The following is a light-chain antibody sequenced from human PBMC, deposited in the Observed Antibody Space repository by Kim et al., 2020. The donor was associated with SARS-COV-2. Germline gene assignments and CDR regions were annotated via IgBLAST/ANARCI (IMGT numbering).Light chain of an antibody. V-gene: IGLV7-43*01. Sequence: PGVAVTLTCASGTGIVTRGYYPNRYQQEPEQAPGTLIYSTTKTYPWTPARFSGSLLGDKAALTLSGVQPEDEAEYYCLLYYLGAWVFGGGTQLTVL. J-gene: IGLJ3*02. CDR3: LLYYLGAWV. CDR1: TGIVTRGYY. CDR2: STT.